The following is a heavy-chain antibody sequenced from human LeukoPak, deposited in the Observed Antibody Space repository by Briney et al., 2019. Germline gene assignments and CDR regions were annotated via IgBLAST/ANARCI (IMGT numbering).Heavy chain of an antibody. V-gene: IGHV4-39*07. Sequence: SETLSLTCTVSGGSISSSSYYWGWIRQPPGKGLEWIGSIYYSGSTYYNPSLKSRVTISVDTSKNQFSLKLSSVTAADTAVYYCAREAAGSVGYMDVWGKGTTVTVSS. J-gene: IGHJ6*03. CDR3: AREAAGSVGYMDV. CDR2: IYYSGST. D-gene: IGHD6-25*01. CDR1: GGSISSSSYY.